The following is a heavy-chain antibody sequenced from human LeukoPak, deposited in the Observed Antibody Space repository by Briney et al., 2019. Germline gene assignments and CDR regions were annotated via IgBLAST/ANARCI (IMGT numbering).Heavy chain of an antibody. CDR3: ARALMYYYDSSGVGGQDFDF. CDR1: GYTFTGYY. J-gene: IGHJ4*02. Sequence: ASVKVSCKASGYTFTGYYMHWVRQAPGQGLEWMGWINPNSGGTNYAQKFQGRVTMTRDTSISTAYMELSRLRSDDTAVYYCARALMYYYDSSGVGGQDFDFWGQGTLVTVSS. CDR2: INPNSGGT. D-gene: IGHD3-22*01. V-gene: IGHV1-2*02.